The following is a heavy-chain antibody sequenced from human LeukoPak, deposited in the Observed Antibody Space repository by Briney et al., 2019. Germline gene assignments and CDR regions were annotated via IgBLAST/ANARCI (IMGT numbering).Heavy chain of an antibody. J-gene: IGHJ4*02. D-gene: IGHD3-10*01. Sequence: PGGSLRLSCAASGFTFNNYAMSWVRQAPGKGLEWVSAITGSGGDTFHADSVKGRFTISRDNSKNTLYLQMNSLRAEDTAVYYCAKGSSGRRTYHFDYWGQGTLVTVSS. V-gene: IGHV3-23*01. CDR1: GFTFNNYA. CDR3: AKGSSGRRTYHFDY. CDR2: ITGSGGDT.